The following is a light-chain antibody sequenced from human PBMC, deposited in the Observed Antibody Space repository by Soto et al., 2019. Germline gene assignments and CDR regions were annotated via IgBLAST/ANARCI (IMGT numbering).Light chain of an antibody. CDR1: QSLLHSDGYTY. CDR2: LGS. J-gene: IGKJ3*01. CDR3: MQVLHTPFS. Sequence: EIVITQSPPSLSVTPGEPASISCRSSQSLLHSDGYTYVDWYVQRPGQSPQLLIYLGSNRASGVPDRLSGSGSGTDFTLKISKVESEDVGIYYCMQVLHTPFSFGPGTNWIS. V-gene: IGKV2-28*01.